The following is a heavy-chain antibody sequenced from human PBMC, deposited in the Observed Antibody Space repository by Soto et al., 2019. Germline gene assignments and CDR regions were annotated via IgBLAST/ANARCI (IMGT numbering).Heavy chain of an antibody. V-gene: IGHV1-69*13. CDR1: GGTFSSYA. CDR2: IIPIFGTA. J-gene: IGHJ3*02. D-gene: IGHD3-10*01. Sequence: GASVKVSCKASGGTFSSYAISWVRQAPGQGLEWMGGIIPIFGTANYAQKFQGRVTITADESTSTAYMELSSLRSEDTAVYYCARVRITMVRGAPSDAFDIWGQGTMVTV. CDR3: ARVRITMVRGAPSDAFDI.